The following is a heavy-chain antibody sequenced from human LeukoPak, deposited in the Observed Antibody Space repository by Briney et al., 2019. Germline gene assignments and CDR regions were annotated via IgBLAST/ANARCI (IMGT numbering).Heavy chain of an antibody. CDR3: ARDLLGHSGYDAQENH. J-gene: IGHJ5*02. V-gene: IGHV1-69*06. Sequence: SVKVSCKASGGTFSSYAISWVRQAPGQGLEWMGGIIPIFGTANYAQKFQGRVTITADKSTSTAYMELSSLRSEDTAVYYCARDLLGHSGYDAQENHWGQGTLVTVSS. CDR2: IIPIFGTA. D-gene: IGHD5-12*01. CDR1: GGTFSSYA.